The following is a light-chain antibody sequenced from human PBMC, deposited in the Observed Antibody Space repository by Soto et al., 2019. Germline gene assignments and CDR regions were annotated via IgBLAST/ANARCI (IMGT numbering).Light chain of an antibody. CDR2: EGS. CDR3: CSFPGTSTLYV. J-gene: IGLJ1*01. V-gene: IGLV2-23*01. CDR1: SSDVGSSNF. Sequence: QSALTQPASVSGSPGQSLTISCTGTSSDVGSSNFVSWYQQHPGKAPKLIIYEGSRRPSGVSGRFSGSKSGNAASLTTSGLQAEDEADYYCCSFPGTSTLYVFGSGTKVTVL.